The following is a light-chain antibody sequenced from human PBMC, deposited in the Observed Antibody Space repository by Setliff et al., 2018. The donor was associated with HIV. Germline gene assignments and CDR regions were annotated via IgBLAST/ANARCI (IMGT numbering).Light chain of an antibody. CDR2: GDN. CDR3: QSYDSSLRGYV. Sequence: QSALTQPPSVSGAPGQRVTISCTGSRSNIGAGFDVHWFQRLPGTAPKVVIYGDNYRPSGVPDRISGSKSGTSASLAITGLQAEDEADYYCQSYDSSLRGYVFGTGTKVPS. J-gene: IGLJ1*01. CDR1: RSNIGAGFD. V-gene: IGLV1-40*01.